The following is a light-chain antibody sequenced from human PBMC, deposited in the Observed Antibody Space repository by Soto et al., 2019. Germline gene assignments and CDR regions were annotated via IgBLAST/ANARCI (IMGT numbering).Light chain of an antibody. Sequence: DIVMTQSPLSLPVTPGEPASISCRSSQSLLHSNGYNYFDWYLRKPGQSPQLLIYLGSNRASGVPDRFSGSGSGTDFTLKISRVEAEDVGVYYCMQALQTPRTFGQGTKVEIK. CDR2: LGS. J-gene: IGKJ1*01. V-gene: IGKV2-28*01. CDR3: MQALQTPRT. CDR1: QSLLHSNGYNY.